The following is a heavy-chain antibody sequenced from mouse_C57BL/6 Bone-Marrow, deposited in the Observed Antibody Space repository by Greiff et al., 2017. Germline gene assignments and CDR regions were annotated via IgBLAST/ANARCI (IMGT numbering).Heavy chain of an antibody. CDR3: ARGYGNYVSYWYFDV. Sequence: VQLQQSGSELRSPGSSVKLSCKDFDSEVFPIAYMSWVRQKPGHGFEWIGGILPSIGRTIYGEKFEDKATLDADTLSNTAYLELNSLTSEDSAIYYCARGYGNYVSYWYFDVWGTGTTVTVSS. V-gene: IGHV15-2*01. CDR2: ILPSIGRT. D-gene: IGHD2-10*02. J-gene: IGHJ1*03. CDR1: DSEVFPIAY.